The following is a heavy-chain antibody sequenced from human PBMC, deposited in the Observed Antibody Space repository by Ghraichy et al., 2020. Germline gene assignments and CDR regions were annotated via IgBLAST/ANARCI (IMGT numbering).Heavy chain of an antibody. J-gene: IGHJ6*02. V-gene: IGHV5-51*01. Sequence: GESLNISCKGSGYSFTSYWIGWVRQMPGKGLEWMGIIYPGDSDTRYSPSFQGQVTISADKSISTAYLQWSSLKASDTAMYYCFNLPDSSSSWGWGREIDYGMDVWGQGTTVTVSS. CDR1: GYSFTSYW. CDR2: IYPGDSDT. D-gene: IGHD6-6*01. CDR3: FNLPDSSSSWGWGREIDYGMDV.